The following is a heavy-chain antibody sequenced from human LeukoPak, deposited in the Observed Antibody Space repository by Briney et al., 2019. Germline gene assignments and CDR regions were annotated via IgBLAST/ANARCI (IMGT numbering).Heavy chain of an antibody. CDR2: IKQDGSEK. CDR1: GFTFSNYW. Sequence: GGSLRLSCAASGFTFSNYWMSWVRQAPGKGLEWVANIKQDGSEKYYVDSVKGRFTISRDNAKNSLYLQMNSLRAEDTAVYYCARDVGVGDWPSVWGQGTLVTVSS. CDR3: ARDVGVGDWPSV. J-gene: IGHJ4*02. V-gene: IGHV3-7*01. D-gene: IGHD2-21*02.